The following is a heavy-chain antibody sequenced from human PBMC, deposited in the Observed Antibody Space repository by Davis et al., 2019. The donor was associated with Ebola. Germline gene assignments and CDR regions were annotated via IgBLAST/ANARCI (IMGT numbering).Heavy chain of an antibody. Sequence: GGSLRLSCAASGFTFSSYGMHWVRQAPGKGLEWVAVIWYDGSNKYYADSVKGRFTISRDNSKNTLYLQMNSLRAEDTAVYYCAKDYDNTAYYIDYWGQGVLVTVSS. D-gene: IGHD3-22*01. CDR1: GFTFSSYG. CDR2: IWYDGSNK. J-gene: IGHJ4*02. CDR3: AKDYDNTAYYIDY. V-gene: IGHV3-30*02.